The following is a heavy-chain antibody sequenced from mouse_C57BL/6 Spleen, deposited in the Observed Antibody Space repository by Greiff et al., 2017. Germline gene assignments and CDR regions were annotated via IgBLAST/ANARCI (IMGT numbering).Heavy chain of an antibody. J-gene: IGHJ4*01. Sequence: EVKLQQSGGGLVKPGGSLKLSCAASGFTFSSYTMSWVRQTPEKRLEWVATISGGGGNTYYPDSVKGRFTISRDNAKNTLYLQMSSLRSEDTALYYFSRHEDGYYGYAMDYWGQGTSVTVSS. D-gene: IGHD2-3*01. CDR2: ISGGGGNT. CDR3: SRHEDGYYGYAMDY. CDR1: GFTFSSYT. V-gene: IGHV5-9*01.